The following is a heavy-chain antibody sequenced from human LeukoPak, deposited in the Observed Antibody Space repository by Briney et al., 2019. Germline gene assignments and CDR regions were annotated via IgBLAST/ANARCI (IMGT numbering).Heavy chain of an antibody. J-gene: IGHJ5*02. CDR3: ARTMVAATPDYNWFDP. Sequence: ASVKVSCKASGYIFTDYYIHWVRQAPGQGLEWMGWINPNNGGTNSAQNFQGRVTMTRDTSISTAYMELSSLRSDDTAVYYCARTMVAATPDYNWFDPWGQGTLVTVS. CDR1: GYIFTDYY. CDR2: INPNNGGT. V-gene: IGHV1-2*02. D-gene: IGHD2-15*01.